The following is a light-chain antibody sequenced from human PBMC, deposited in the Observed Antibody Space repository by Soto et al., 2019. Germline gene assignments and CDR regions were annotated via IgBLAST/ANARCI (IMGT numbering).Light chain of an antibody. CDR2: KDT. CDR3: QSADSSGTYVV. CDR1: ALPKQY. V-gene: IGLV3-25*03. J-gene: IGLJ2*01. Sequence: SYELTQPPSVSVSPGQTAKITCSGDALPKQYAYWYQQKPGQAPVLVIYKDTERPSGIPERLSGSSSGTTVTLTISGVQAEDEADYYCQSADSSGTYVVFGGGTQLTVL.